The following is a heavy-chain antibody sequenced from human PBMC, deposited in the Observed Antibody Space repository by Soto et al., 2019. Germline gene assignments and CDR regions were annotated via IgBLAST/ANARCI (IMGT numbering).Heavy chain of an antibody. D-gene: IGHD4-17*01. CDR2: IWSDGSNK. J-gene: IGHJ4*02. CDR1: GFTFSAYG. CDR3: ARDPRYGDYYFDF. V-gene: IGHV3-33*01. Sequence: PGGSLRLSCAASGFTFSAYGIHWVRQAPGKGLEWVAVIWSDGSNKKFADSVKGRFTISRDNSKNTVYLEMNSLRAEDTAVYYCARDPRYGDYYFDFWGQGTPVTVS.